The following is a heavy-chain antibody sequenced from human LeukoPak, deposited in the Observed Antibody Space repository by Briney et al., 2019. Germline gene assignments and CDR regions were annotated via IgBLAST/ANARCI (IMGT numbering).Heavy chain of an antibody. CDR3: ARSAGHCNDGVCFTDYYMDV. D-gene: IGHD2-8*01. V-gene: IGHV1-2*02. Sequence: ASVTVSCTASGYTFTDYYMHWVRQAPGQGLEWMGWIDPNSGDTNYAQKFQGRVTMTRDTSITTAYMELSSLTSDDTAVYFCARSAGHCNDGVCFTDYYMDVWGKGTTVTVSS. J-gene: IGHJ6*03. CDR1: GYTFTDYY. CDR2: IDPNSGDT.